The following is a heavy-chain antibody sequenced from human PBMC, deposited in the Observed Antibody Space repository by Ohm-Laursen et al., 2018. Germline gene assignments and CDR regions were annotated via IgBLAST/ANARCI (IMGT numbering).Heavy chain of an antibody. J-gene: IGHJ3*02. Sequence: SLRLSCTASEVTFSSYWLSWVRQAPGKGLEWVSYISGSRTSRATIYYADSVKGRFTISRNNAKNSLILQMNNLRTEDSAVYYCARDIYNYYDTLSDAFDIWGRGTMVTVSS. CDR2: ISGSRTSRATI. CDR1: EVTFSSYW. CDR3: ARDIYNYYDTLSDAFDI. V-gene: IGHV3-48*04. D-gene: IGHD3-22*01.